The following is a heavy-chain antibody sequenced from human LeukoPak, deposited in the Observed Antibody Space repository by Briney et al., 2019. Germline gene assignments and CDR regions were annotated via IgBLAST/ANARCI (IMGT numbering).Heavy chain of an antibody. CDR3: AKDRPARDYGDYVFPDAFDI. CDR2: ISFDGSNK. D-gene: IGHD4-17*01. V-gene: IGHV3-30*18. Sequence: GGTLRLSCAASGFTFSSYGIHWVRQAPGKGLEWVAVISFDGSNKYYADSVKGRFTISRDNSKNTLFLQMNSLRAEDTAVYYCAKDRPARDYGDYVFPDAFDIWGQGTMVTASS. CDR1: GFTFSSYG. J-gene: IGHJ3*02.